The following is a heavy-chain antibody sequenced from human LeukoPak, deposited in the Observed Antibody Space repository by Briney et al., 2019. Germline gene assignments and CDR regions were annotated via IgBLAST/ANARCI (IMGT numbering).Heavy chain of an antibody. CDR2: IYFGGNT. V-gene: IGHV4-39*01. D-gene: IGHD3-3*01. J-gene: IGHJ4*02. CDR3: ARQVSDFWSGFSPGVFDY. Sequence: SETLSLTCTVSGGSISSSSYYWGWVRQPPGKGLEWIGSIYFGGNTYYTPSLKSRVTISVDTSKNQFSLKLSSVTAADTAVYYCARQVSDFWSGFSPGVFDYWGQGTLVTVSS. CDR1: GGSISSSSYY.